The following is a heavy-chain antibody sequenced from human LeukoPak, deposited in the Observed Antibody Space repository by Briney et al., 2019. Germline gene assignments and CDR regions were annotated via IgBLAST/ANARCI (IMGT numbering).Heavy chain of an antibody. CDR2: INPNSGGT. J-gene: IGHJ4*02. Sequence: ASVKVSCXASGYTFTGYYMHWMRQAPGQGLEWMGWINPNSGGTNYAQKFQGRVTMTRDTSISTAYMELSRLRSDDTAVYYCARDVDGVALDYWGQGTLVTVSS. CDR3: ARDVDGVALDY. V-gene: IGHV1-2*02. CDR1: GYTFTGYY. D-gene: IGHD3-3*01.